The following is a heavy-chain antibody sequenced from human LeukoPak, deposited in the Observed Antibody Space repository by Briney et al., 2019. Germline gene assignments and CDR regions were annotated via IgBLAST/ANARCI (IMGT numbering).Heavy chain of an antibody. V-gene: IGHV1-2*02. CDR2: INPNSGGT. Sequence: GASVKVSCKASEYTFTGYYMHWVRQAPGQGLEWMGWINPNSGGTNYAQKFQGRVTMTRDTSISTAYMELSRLRSDDTAVYYCARDAIAAAGTQLPYYYYYMDVWGKGTTVTTSS. CDR3: ARDAIAAAGTQLPYYYYYMDV. CDR1: EYTFTGYY. D-gene: IGHD6-13*01. J-gene: IGHJ6*03.